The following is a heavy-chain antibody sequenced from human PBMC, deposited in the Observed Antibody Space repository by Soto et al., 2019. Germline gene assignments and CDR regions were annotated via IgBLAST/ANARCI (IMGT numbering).Heavy chain of an antibody. CDR3: ARGYCSGGSCYSWYYYYMDV. CDR2: ISSSSSYI. V-gene: IGHV3-21*01. J-gene: IGHJ6*03. Sequence: GGSLRLSCAASGFTFSSYSMNWVRQAPGKGLEWVSSISSSSSYIYYADSVKGRFTISRDNAKNSLYLQMNSLRAEDTAVYYCARGYCSGGSCYSWYYYYMDVWGKGTTVTVSS. D-gene: IGHD2-15*01. CDR1: GFTFSSYS.